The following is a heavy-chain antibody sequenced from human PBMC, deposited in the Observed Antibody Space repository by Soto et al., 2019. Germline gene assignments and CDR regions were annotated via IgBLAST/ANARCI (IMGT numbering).Heavy chain of an antibody. D-gene: IGHD2-21*02. Sequence: QITLKESGPTLVKPTQTLTLTSTFSGFSLSTSGVGVGWIRQPPGKALEWLALIYWDDDKRYSPSLKSRLTITKDTSKNQVVLTMTNMDPEDTATYYCAHGKSGGDCLDFDYWGQGTLVTVSS. V-gene: IGHV2-5*02. CDR2: IYWDDDK. CDR3: AHGKSGGDCLDFDY. CDR1: GFSLSTSGVG. J-gene: IGHJ4*02.